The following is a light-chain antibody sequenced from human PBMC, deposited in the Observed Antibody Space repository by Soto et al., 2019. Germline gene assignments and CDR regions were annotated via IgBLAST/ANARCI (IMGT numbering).Light chain of an antibody. V-gene: IGKV1-5*01. CDR1: QNISKW. Sequence: DIHMTQSPSTLSSSVGDRVTITCRASQNISKWLAWYQLTPGRAPNLLIYDTSILKSGVPSRFSGSGSGTEFTLTISSLQPDDYATYYCQRYNNYFGLGTKVDI. CDR2: DTS. J-gene: IGKJ2*01. CDR3: QRYNNY.